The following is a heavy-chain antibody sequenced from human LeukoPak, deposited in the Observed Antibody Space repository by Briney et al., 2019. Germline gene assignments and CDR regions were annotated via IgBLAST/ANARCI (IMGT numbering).Heavy chain of an antibody. CDR1: GGSISSYY. D-gene: IGHD6-19*01. CDR3: AREAVGIAVAGDYYMDV. J-gene: IGHJ6*03. Sequence: SETLSLTCTVYGGSISSYYWSWIRQPPGKGLEWIGYIYYSGSTNYNPSLKSRVTISVDTSKNQFSLKLSSVTAADTAVYYCAREAVGIAVAGDYYMDVWGKGTTVTISS. CDR2: IYYSGST. V-gene: IGHV4-59*12.